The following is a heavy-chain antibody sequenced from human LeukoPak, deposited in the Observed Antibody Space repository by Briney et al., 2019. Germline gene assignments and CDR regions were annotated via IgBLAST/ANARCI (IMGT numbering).Heavy chain of an antibody. CDR2: ISYDGSNK. CDR3: AKDGGSD. Sequence: PGGSLRLSCAASGFTFSSYGMHWVRQAPGKGLEWVAVISYDGSNKYYADSVRGRFTISRDNSKNTLYLQMNSLRAEDTAVYYCAKDGGSDWGQGTLVTVFS. J-gene: IGHJ4*02. D-gene: IGHD2-15*01. V-gene: IGHV3-30*18. CDR1: GFTFSSYG.